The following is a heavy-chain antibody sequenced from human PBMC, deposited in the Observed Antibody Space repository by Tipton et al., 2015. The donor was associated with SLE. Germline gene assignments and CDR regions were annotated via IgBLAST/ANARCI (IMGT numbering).Heavy chain of an antibody. CDR2: IIPIFGTA. Sequence: QSGPEVKKPGSSVKVSCKASGGTFSSYAISWVRQAPGQGLEWMGGIIPIFGTANYAQKFQGRVTITADESTSTAYMELSSLRSEDTAVYCCARGGVSGRYLNWFGPWGQGTLVTVSS. CDR1: GGTFSSYA. D-gene: IGHD1-26*01. J-gene: IGHJ5*02. CDR3: ARGGVSGRYLNWFGP. V-gene: IGHV1-69*01.